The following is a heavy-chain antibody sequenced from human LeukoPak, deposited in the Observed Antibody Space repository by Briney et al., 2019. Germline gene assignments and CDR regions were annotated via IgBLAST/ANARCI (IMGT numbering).Heavy chain of an antibody. CDR1: GYTFTGYY. CDR3: VRTTPPVTTPLDY. V-gene: IGHV1-2*06. J-gene: IGHJ4*02. D-gene: IGHD4-17*01. CDR2: INPNSGGT. Sequence: ASVKVSCKASGYTFTGYYMHWVRQAPGQGLEWMGRINPNSGGTNYAQKFQGRVTMTRDTSISTAYMELSRLTSDDTAVYHSVRTTPPVTTPLDYRGPGNLVPVSS.